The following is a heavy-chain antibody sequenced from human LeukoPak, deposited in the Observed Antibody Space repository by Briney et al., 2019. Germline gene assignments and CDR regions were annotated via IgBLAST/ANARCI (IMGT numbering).Heavy chain of an antibody. CDR3: ARDSGDYPYYFDS. CDR2: IYHTGHT. V-gene: IGHV4-59*12. Sequence: SETLSLTCTVSGGSISNYYWSWIRQPAGKGLEWIGYIYHTGHTYYNPSLKSRVTISVDRSKNQFSLKLSSVTAADTAVYYCARDSGDYPYYFDSWGQGALVTVSS. J-gene: IGHJ4*02. D-gene: IGHD3-10*01. CDR1: GGSISNYY.